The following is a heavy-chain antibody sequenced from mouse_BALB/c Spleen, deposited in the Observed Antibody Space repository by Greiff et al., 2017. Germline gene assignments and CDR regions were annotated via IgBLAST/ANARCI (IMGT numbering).Heavy chain of an antibody. D-gene: IGHD1-1*01. CDR3: ARGDYYGSSSSYYFDY. J-gene: IGHJ2*01. CDR2: INPSTGYT. V-gene: IGHV1-7*01. Sequence: VQLQQSGAELAKPGASVKMSCKASGYTFTSYWMHWVKQRPGQGLEWIGYINPSTGYTEYNQKFKDKATLTADKSSSTAYMQLSSLTSEDSAVYYCARGDYYGSSSSYYFDYWGQGTTLTVSS. CDR1: GYTFTSYW.